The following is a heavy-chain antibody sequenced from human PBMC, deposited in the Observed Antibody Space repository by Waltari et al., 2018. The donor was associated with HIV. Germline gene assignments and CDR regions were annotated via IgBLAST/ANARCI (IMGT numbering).Heavy chain of an antibody. CDR2: ITSEAYGGTA. CDR3: SRPSGPLHSYGMDV. J-gene: IGHJ6*02. V-gene: IGHV3-49*03. Sequence: EVHRMESGGGLVQPGRSLRLSCRGSGFTFGDYGSSWFRQAPGKGLEWVGFITSEAYGGTAEYAASVTGRFTISREDSKSTAYMQMNRLESEDTGVYFCSRPSGPLHSYGMDVWGQGTTVIVSS. CDR1: GFTFGDYG. D-gene: IGHD1-26*01.